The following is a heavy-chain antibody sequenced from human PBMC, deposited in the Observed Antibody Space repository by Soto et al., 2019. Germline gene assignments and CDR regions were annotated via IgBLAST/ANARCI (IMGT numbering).Heavy chain of an antibody. CDR2: IIPIFGTA. J-gene: IGHJ4*02. CDR3: ARIRGDTAIVPPFDY. V-gene: IGHV1-69*01. CDR1: GGTFSSDA. Sequence: QVQLVQSGAEVKQPGSSVKVSCKASGGTFSSDAISWVRQAPGKGLEWMGGIIPIFGTANYAQKFQGRVTINADESTSTAYMELRSLRSEDTAVYYCARIRGDTAIVPPFDYWGQGTLVTVAS. D-gene: IGHD5-18*01.